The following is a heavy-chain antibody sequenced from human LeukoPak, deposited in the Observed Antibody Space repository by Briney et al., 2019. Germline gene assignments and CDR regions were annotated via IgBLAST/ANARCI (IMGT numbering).Heavy chain of an antibody. D-gene: IGHD2-21*01. J-gene: IGHJ3*02. CDR3: AKFSYSASDM. CDR2: IRYDGSNK. Sequence: PGGSLRLSCAASGFTFSSYGMHWVRQAPGKGLEWVAFIRYDGSNKYYADSVKGRFTISRDNAKNSLYLQMNSLRAEDTAMYYCAKFSYSASDMWGQGTMVTVSS. V-gene: IGHV3-30*02. CDR1: GFTFSSYG.